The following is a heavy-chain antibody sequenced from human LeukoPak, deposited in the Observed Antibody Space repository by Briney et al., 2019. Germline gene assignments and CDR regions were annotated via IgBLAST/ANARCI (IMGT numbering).Heavy chain of an antibody. CDR3: ARRPPTVVTLSRDALHI. CDR2: IYPADADT. D-gene: IGHD4-23*01. Sequence: GESLKISCKGSGYTFNNFWIGWVRQMPGKGLEWMGIIYPADADTTYSPSFRGQVTISADKSINTAYLQLSSLKASDTAMYYCARRPPTVVTLSRDALHIWGQGTMVTVSS. J-gene: IGHJ3*02. CDR1: GYTFNNFW. V-gene: IGHV5-51*01.